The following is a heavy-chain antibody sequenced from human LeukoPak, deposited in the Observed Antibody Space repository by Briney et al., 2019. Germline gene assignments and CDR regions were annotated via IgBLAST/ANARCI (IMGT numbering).Heavy chain of an antibody. J-gene: IGHJ4*02. D-gene: IGHD4-11*01. Sequence: GGSLGLSCAASGFTFSSYAMSWVRQAPGKGLEWVSAISGSGGSTYYADSVKGRFTISRDNSKNTLYLQMNSLRAEDTAVYHCAKMLDYSNYAFDYWGQGTLVTVSS. V-gene: IGHV3-23*01. CDR1: GFTFSSYA. CDR2: ISGSGGST. CDR3: AKMLDYSNYAFDY.